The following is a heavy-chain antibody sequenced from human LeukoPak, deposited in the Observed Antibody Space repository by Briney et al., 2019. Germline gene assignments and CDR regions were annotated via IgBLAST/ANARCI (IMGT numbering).Heavy chain of an antibody. J-gene: IGHJ4*02. CDR1: GFTFSGSA. CDR2: IRSKANSYAT. Sequence: GGSLRLSCAASGFTFSGSAMHWVRQASGKGLEWVGRIRSKANSYATAYAASVKGRFTISRDDSKNTAYLQMNSLKDEDTAVYYCTSMATISPFDYWGQGTLVTVSS. D-gene: IGHD5-24*01. CDR3: TSMATISPFDY. V-gene: IGHV3-73*01.